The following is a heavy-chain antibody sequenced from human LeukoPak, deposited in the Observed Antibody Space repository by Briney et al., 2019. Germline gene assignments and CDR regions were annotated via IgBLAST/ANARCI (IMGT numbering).Heavy chain of an antibody. CDR2: INPNSGGT. V-gene: IGHV1-2*02. J-gene: IGHJ4*02. CDR3: ARDFGYGSSWYPDY. CDR1: GYTFTGYY. D-gene: IGHD6-13*01. Sequence: ASVKVSCKASGYTFTGYYMHWVRQAPGQGLEWMGWINPNSGGTNYAQKFQGRVTMTRDTSISTAYMELSRLRSDDTAVYYCARDFGYGSSWYPDYWGQGTLVTVSS.